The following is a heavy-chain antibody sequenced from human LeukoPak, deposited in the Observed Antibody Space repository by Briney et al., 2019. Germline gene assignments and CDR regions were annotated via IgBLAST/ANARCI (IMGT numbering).Heavy chain of an antibody. Sequence: GGSLRLSCAASGFTLSSYSMSWVRQAPGKGLEWVSFISTSSSYIYYADSVKGRFTISRDNAKNSLYLQMTSLRAEDTAVYYCARESGSRSYYYYMDVWGKGTTVTVSS. D-gene: IGHD2-2*01. CDR3: ARESGSRSYYYYMDV. CDR1: GFTLSSYS. V-gene: IGHV3-21*01. CDR2: ISTSSSYI. J-gene: IGHJ6*03.